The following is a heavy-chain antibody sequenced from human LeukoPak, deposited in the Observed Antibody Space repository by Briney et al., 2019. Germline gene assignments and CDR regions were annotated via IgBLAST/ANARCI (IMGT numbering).Heavy chain of an antibody. CDR1: GFTFSSYW. D-gene: IGHD2-2*01. CDR3: ARGDAYALNY. CDR2: VNSDGGTT. J-gene: IGHJ4*02. Sequence: GGSLRLSCAASGFTFSSYWMHWVRQAPGKGLVWVSRVNSDGGTTAYADSVKGRFTISRDNAKNTLYLRMSSLRAEDTAVYYCARGDAYALNYWGQGTLVTVSS. V-gene: IGHV3-74*01.